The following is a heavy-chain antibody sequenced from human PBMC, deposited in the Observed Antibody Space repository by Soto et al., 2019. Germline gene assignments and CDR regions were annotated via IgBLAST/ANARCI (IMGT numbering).Heavy chain of an antibody. CDR3: ARDTTIFGVDDYYYYGMDV. V-gene: IGHV4-31*03. CDR2: IYYSGST. J-gene: IGHJ6*01. CDR1: GGSISSGGYY. Sequence: SETLSLTCTVSGGSISSGGYYWSWIRQHPGKGLEWIGYIYYSGSTDYNPSVKSRVTISVDKSKNQFSLKLNSVTAADTAVYYCARDTTIFGVDDYYYYGMDVWGQGTTVTVYS. D-gene: IGHD3-3*01.